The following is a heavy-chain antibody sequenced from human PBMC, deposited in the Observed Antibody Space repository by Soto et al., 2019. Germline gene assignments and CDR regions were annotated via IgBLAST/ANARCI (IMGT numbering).Heavy chain of an antibody. J-gene: IGHJ6*02. Sequence: GGSLSLSCAASGFTFSSYAMSWVRQAPGKGLEWVSVISGSGDSTCYADSVRGRFTISRDNSKNTLYLQMNSLRAEDTAVYYCAKDRDGAAAGPTKFYGMDVWGQGTTVTVSS. CDR1: GFTFSSYA. CDR2: ISGSGDST. CDR3: AKDRDGAAAGPTKFYGMDV. D-gene: IGHD6-13*01. V-gene: IGHV3-23*01.